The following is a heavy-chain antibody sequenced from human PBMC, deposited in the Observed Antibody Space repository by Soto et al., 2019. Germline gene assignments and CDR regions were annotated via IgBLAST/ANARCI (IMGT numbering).Heavy chain of an antibody. CDR1: DGSISSGNW. CDR2: IYESGST. J-gene: IGHJ2*01. Sequence: QVQLQESGPGLVKPSGTLSLTCVVSDGSISSGNWWTWVRQPPGKGMEWIGEIYESGSTNFTPGLKSRVTMSIDTSKTQFSVRLNSLSAADTAVYYCATVALVTGRTHWYFDLWCRGTRVTVSS. V-gene: IGHV4-4*02. D-gene: IGHD1-20*01. CDR3: ATVALVTGRTHWYFDL.